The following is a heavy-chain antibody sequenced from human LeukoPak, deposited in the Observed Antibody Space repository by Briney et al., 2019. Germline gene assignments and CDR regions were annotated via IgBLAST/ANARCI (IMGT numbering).Heavy chain of an antibody. Sequence: SETLSLTCTVSGGSINSYYWSWVRQPPGKGLECIGYIHYTGSTNYNPSLKSRVTISVDTSKNQFSLKLSSVTAADTAIYYCARGGYYGSGNDFRFDPWGQGTLVTVSS. CDR3: ARGGYYGSGNDFRFDP. D-gene: IGHD3-10*01. J-gene: IGHJ5*02. CDR2: IHYTGST. V-gene: IGHV4-59*01. CDR1: GGSINSYY.